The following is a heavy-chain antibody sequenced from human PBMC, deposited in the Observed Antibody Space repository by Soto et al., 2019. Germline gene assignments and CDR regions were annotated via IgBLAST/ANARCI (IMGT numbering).Heavy chain of an antibody. J-gene: IGHJ4*02. V-gene: IGHV1-18*01. CDR2: ISAYNGNT. CDR3: ARDLYPPWRELLSFRGDHYFDY. Sequence: ASVKVSCKASGYTFTSYGISWVRQAPGQGLEWMGWISAYNGNTNYAQKFQGRVTMPTDTSTSTAYMELRSLRSDDTAVYYCARDLYPPWRELLSFRGDHYFDYWGQGTLVTVSS. D-gene: IGHD1-26*01. CDR1: GYTFTSYG.